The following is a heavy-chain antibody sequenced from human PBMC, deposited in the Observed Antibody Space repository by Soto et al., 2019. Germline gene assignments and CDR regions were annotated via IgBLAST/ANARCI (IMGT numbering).Heavy chain of an antibody. CDR2: ISAYNGNT. D-gene: IGHD5-18*01. CDR1: GYTFTSYG. CDR3: ARRATAMVPYWFDY. Sequence: QVQLVQYGAEVKKPGASVKVSCKASGYTFTSYGISWVRQAPGQGLEWMGWISAYNGNTNYAQKLQGRVTMTTDTSTSTADMELRSLRSDDRAVYYCARRATAMVPYWFDYWGQGTLVTVSS. J-gene: IGHJ4*02. V-gene: IGHV1-18*01.